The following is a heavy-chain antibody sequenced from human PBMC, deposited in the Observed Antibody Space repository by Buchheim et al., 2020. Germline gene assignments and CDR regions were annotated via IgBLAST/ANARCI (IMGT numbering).Heavy chain of an antibody. Sequence: QVQLVESGGGVVQPGRSLRLSCAASGFTFSSYGMHWVRQAPGKGLEWVAVIWYDGSNKYYADSVKGRFTISRDNSKNTLYLQMNSLRAEDTAVYYCARDLKLERYYYYGMDVWGQGTT. D-gene: IGHD6-6*01. V-gene: IGHV3-33*01. J-gene: IGHJ6*02. CDR2: IWYDGSNK. CDR3: ARDLKLERYYYYGMDV. CDR1: GFTFSSYG.